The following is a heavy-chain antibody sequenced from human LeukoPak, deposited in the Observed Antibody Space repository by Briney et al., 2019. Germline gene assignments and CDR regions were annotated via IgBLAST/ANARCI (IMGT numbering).Heavy chain of an antibody. CDR1: GYSFTSYW. Sequence: GESLKISCKGSGYSFTSYWIGWVRQMPGKGLEWMGIIYPGDSDTRYSPSFQGQVTISADKSIRTAYLQWSSLKASDTAMYYCARRSNIATPLFDYWGQGTLVTVSS. CDR3: ARRSNIATPLFDY. CDR2: IYPGDSDT. D-gene: IGHD6-6*01. V-gene: IGHV5-51*01. J-gene: IGHJ4*02.